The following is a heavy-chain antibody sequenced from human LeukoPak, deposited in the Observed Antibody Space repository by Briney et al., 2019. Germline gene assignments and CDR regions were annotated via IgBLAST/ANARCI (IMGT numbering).Heavy chain of an antibody. Sequence: GGSLRLSCAASGFTLRNYVIHWVRQAPGKGLEWVAVTSSDLNVKLYADSVKGRFTTSRDNSRSTLYLQMNSLRPEDTAIYYCAREGYYGSGSPPSLYFDYWGQGTLVNVSS. CDR1: GFTLRNYV. CDR3: AREGYYGSGSPPSLYFDY. CDR2: TSSDLNVK. J-gene: IGHJ4*02. V-gene: IGHV3-30-3*01. D-gene: IGHD3-10*01.